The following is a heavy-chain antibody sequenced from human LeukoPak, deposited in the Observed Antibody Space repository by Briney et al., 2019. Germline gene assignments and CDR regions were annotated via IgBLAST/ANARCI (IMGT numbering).Heavy chain of an antibody. CDR2: IYYSGST. Sequence: PSETLSLTCTVSGGSISSGGYYWSWIRQHPGKGLEWIGYIYYSGSTYYNPSLKSRVTISVDTSKNQFSLKLSSVTAADTAVYYCARGRVKYYDFWSGYYPYFDYWGQGTLVTVSS. D-gene: IGHD3-3*01. CDR1: GGSISSGGYY. CDR3: ARGRVKYYDFWSGYYPYFDY. V-gene: IGHV4-31*03. J-gene: IGHJ4*02.